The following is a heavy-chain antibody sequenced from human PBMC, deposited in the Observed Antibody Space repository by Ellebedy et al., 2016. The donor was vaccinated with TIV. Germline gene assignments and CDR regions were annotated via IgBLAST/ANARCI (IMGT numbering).Heavy chain of an antibody. CDR2: ISSSSSYT. D-gene: IGHD3-10*01. J-gene: IGHJ4*02. CDR3: ATTSGGIPHYYGSGSYSDY. V-gene: IGHV3-11*03. CDR1: GFTFSDYY. Sequence: GGSLRLSXAASGFTFSDYYMSWIRQAQGKGLEWVSYISSSSSYTNYADSVKGRFTISRDNAKNSLYLQMNSLRAEDTAVYYCATTSGGIPHYYGSGSYSDYWGQGTLVTVSS.